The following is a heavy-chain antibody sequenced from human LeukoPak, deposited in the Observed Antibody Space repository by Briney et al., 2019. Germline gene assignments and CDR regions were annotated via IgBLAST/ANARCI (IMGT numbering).Heavy chain of an antibody. Sequence: PSETLSLTCAVSGGSTSSGSYYWSWIRQPAGKGLEWIGRIYTSGSTNYNPSLKSRVTISVDTSKNQFSLNLSSVTAADTAVYYCARDLGSNFRTVWYFDLWGRGTLVTVSS. CDR3: ARDLGSNFRTVWYFDL. CDR2: IYTSGST. V-gene: IGHV4-61*02. CDR1: GGSTSSGSYY. J-gene: IGHJ2*01. D-gene: IGHD6-13*01.